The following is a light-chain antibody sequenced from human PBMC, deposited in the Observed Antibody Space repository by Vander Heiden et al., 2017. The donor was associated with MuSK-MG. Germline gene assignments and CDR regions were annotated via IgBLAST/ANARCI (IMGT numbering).Light chain of an antibody. CDR1: QSVSSN. V-gene: IGKV3-15*01. J-gene: IGKJ4*01. CDR2: GAS. CDR3: QQYNSWPLT. Sequence: EIVMTQSPAILSVSTGERATLSCRASQSVSSNLAWYQQKPGQAPRLLIYGASTRATGIPARFSGSGSGTEFTLTISSLQSEDFAVYSCQQYNSWPLTFGEGTKVEIK.